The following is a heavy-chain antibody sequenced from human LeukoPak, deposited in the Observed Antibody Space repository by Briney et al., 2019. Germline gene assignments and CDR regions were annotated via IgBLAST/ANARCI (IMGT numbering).Heavy chain of an antibody. Sequence: GGSLRLSCAASGFTFKSYTMNWVRQAPGKGLEWVSSITSSLSYISYADSVKGRFTISRDNAKNSLSPQMNSLRAEDTAVYYCARAYFDYWGQGTLVTVSS. V-gene: IGHV3-21*01. CDR3: ARAYFDY. J-gene: IGHJ4*02. CDR2: ITSSLSYI. CDR1: GFTFKSYT.